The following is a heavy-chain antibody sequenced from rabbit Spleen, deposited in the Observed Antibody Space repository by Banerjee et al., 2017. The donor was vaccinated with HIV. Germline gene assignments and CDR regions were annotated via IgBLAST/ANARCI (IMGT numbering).Heavy chain of an antibody. D-gene: IGHD2-1*01. CDR1: GVSFSGSSY. V-gene: IGHV1S40*01. J-gene: IGHJ4*01. CDR3: ARGSAAMTMVITGFYLNL. Sequence: QSLEESGGDLVKPGASLTLTCKASGVSFSGSSYMCWVRQAPGKGLEWIGYIDPVFGITYYASWVNGRFSISRENAQNTVFLQMTSLTAADTATYFCARGSAAMTMVITGFYLNLWGPGTLVTVS. CDR2: IDPVFGIT.